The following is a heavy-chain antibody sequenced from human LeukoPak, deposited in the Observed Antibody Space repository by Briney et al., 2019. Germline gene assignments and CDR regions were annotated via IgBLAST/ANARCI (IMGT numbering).Heavy chain of an antibody. CDR3: AGGTTG. Sequence: GGSLSLSCATSGFTFIRHWMRWVRLAAGKGLEWVANINQDGSGKYYVDSVEGRYTISRHNANNLLYQQMNRLRCEDTAIYYCAGGTTGWGQGTLVTVSS. V-gene: IGHV3-7*01. D-gene: IGHD2/OR15-2a*01. J-gene: IGHJ1*01. CDR2: INQDGSGK. CDR1: GFTFIRHW.